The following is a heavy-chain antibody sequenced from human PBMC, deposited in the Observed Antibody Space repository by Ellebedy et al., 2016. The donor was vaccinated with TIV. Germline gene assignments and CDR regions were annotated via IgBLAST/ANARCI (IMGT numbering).Heavy chain of an antibody. CDR1: GFTFGCCA. D-gene: IGHD6-13*01. CDR2: ISNGGDTT. J-gene: IGHJ4*02. CDR3: ARYRPSVGTDPFDY. V-gene: IGHV3-23*01. Sequence: GESLKISCAASGFTFGCCAMGWVHQAPGKGLEWVSVISNGGDTTYADSVKGRFTISRDNSKNSLYLQMHSLRADDTAVYYCARYRPSVGTDPFDYWGQGTLVTVSS.